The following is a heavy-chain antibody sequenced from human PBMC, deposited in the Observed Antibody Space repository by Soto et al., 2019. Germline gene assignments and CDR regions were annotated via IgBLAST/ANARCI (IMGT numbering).Heavy chain of an antibody. D-gene: IGHD3-22*01. CDR2: IYPGDSDT. J-gene: IGHJ1*01. CDR3: ARLYYYDSSGYLGYFQH. CDR1: GYSFTSYW. V-gene: IGHV5-51*01. Sequence: GESLKISCKGSGYSFTSYWIGWVRQMPGKGLEWMGIIYPGDSDTRYSPSFQGQVTISADKSISTAYLQWSSLKASGTAMYYCARLYYYDSSGYLGYFQHWGQGTLVTVSS.